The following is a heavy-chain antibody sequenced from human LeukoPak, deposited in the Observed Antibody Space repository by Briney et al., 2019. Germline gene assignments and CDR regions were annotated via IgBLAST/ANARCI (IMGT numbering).Heavy chain of an antibody. CDR1: GGSFSGYY. D-gene: IGHD2-21*01. V-gene: IGHV4-34*01. CDR3: ARGPDSYLLPPDY. Sequence: PSETLSLTCAVYGGSFSGYYWSWIRQPPGKGLEWIGEINHSGSTNYNPSLKSRVTISVDTFKNQFSLKLSSVTAADTAVYYCARGPDSYLLPPDYWGQGTLVTVSS. J-gene: IGHJ4*02. CDR2: INHSGST.